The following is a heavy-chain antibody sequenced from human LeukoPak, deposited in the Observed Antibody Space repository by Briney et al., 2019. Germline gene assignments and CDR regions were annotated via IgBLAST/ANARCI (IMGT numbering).Heavy chain of an antibody. D-gene: IGHD3-16*01. V-gene: IGHV3-7*01. CDR1: GFTFSSYW. CDR3: ARSGGSI. CDR2: IKQDGSEK. J-gene: IGHJ3*02. Sequence: HSGGSLRLSCAPSGFTFSSYWMSWARQAPGKGLEWVANIKQDGSEKYYVDSVKGRFTISRDSAKNSLYLQMNSLRAEDTAVYYCARSGGSIWGQGTMVTVSS.